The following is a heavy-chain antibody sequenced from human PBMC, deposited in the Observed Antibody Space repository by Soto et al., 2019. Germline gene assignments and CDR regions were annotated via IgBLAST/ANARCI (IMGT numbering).Heavy chain of an antibody. J-gene: IGHJ4*02. CDR2: ISYDGSNK. V-gene: IGHV3-30*18. CDR3: AKDGTNYIDIVVVPAAN. Sequence: GGSLRLSCAASGVSFSSYGMHWVRQAPGKGLEWVAVISYDGSNKYYADSVKGRFTISRDNSKNTLYLQMNSLRAEDTAVYYCAKDGTNYIDIVVVPAANWGQGTLVTVSS. D-gene: IGHD2-2*01. CDR1: GVSFSSYG.